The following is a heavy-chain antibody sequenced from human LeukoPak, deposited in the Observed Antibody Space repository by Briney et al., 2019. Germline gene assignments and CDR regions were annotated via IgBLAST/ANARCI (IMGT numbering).Heavy chain of an antibody. CDR1: GFTVSSNY. J-gene: IGHJ6*02. CDR3: ASGRGRASDYYYGMDV. Sequence: GGSLRLSCAVSGFTVSSNYMSWVRQAPRKGLEWVSVIYSGGDTYYADSVKGRFTISRDNSKNTLYLQMNSLRAEDTAGYYCASGRGRASDYYYGMDVWGQGTTVTVSS. V-gene: IGHV3-53*01. D-gene: IGHD3-10*01. CDR2: IYSGGDT.